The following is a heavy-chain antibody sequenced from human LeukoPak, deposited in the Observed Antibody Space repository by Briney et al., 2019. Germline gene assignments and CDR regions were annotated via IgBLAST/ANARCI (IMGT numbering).Heavy chain of an antibody. CDR1: GFTFSSYS. V-gene: IGHV3-48*01. CDR2: ISSSSSTI. D-gene: IGHD3-22*01. Sequence: PGGSLRLSCAASGFTFSSYSMNWVRQAPGKGLEWVSYISSSSSTIYYADSVKGRFTISRDNAKNSLYLQMNSLRAEDTAVYYCARPYYYDSSGYGYWGQGTLVTVSS. J-gene: IGHJ4*02. CDR3: ARPYYYDSSGYGY.